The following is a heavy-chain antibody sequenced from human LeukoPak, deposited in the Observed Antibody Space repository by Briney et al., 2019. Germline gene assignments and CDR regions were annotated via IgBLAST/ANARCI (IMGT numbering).Heavy chain of an antibody. CDR2: IYYSGNT. Sequence: SETLSLTCTVSGDSISTSNSYWGWIRQPPGKGLEWIGSIYYSGNTYYNASLKSRVTISVDTSKNQFSLKLSSVTAADTAVYYCEVAGTRGFDYWGQGTLVTVSS. CDR3: EVAGTRGFDY. J-gene: IGHJ4*02. D-gene: IGHD6-19*01. V-gene: IGHV4-39*01. CDR1: GDSISTSNSY.